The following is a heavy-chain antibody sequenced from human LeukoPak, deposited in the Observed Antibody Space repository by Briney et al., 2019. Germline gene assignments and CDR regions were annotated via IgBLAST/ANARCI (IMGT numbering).Heavy chain of an antibody. CDR1: GFSFSTYW. Sequence: TGGSLRLSCAASGFSFSTYWMTWVRQAPGKGLEWVANINQAGSEEYYVDSVKGRFTISRDNAKNSLYLQMNSLRAEDTAMYYCARDGLGIELDGFDIWGQGTMVTVSS. CDR3: ARDGLGIELDGFDI. CDR2: INQAGSEE. V-gene: IGHV3-7*01. J-gene: IGHJ3*02. D-gene: IGHD3/OR15-3a*01.